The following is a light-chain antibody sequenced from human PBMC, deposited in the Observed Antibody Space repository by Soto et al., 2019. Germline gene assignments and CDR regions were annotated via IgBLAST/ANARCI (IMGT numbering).Light chain of an antibody. Sequence: DIQMTQSPSSLSASVGDRVTITCRASQSISSYLNWYQQKPGKAPKLLIYAASSLQSGVPSRVSGSGSGTDVNLTISSLQPEDFATYYCQQSYSTPRTCCQGTKVELK. CDR3: QQSYSTPRT. CDR2: AAS. V-gene: IGKV1-39*01. J-gene: IGKJ1*01. CDR1: QSISSY.